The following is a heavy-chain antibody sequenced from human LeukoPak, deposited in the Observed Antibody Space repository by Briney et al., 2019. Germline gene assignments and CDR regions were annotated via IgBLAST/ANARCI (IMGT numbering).Heavy chain of an antibody. CDR2: INHSGST. D-gene: IGHD1-26*01. Sequence: PSETLSLTCAVYGGSFSGYYWSWIRQPPGKGLEWIGEINHSGSTNYNPSLKSRVTISVDTSKNQFSLKLSSVTAADTAVYYCARGTQIVGSGTWGQGTLVTVSS. V-gene: IGHV4-34*01. CDR1: GGSFSGYY. CDR3: ARGTQIVGSGT. J-gene: IGHJ4*02.